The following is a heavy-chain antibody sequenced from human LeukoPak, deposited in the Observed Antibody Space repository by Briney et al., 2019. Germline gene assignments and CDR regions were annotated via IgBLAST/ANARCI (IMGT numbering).Heavy chain of an antibody. Sequence: PGGSLRLSCAASGFTFSSDWRSWVGQAQGKGREWVANIKQDGSEKYYVDSVKGRFTISRDNAKTSLYLQMNSLRAEDTAVYYCARRNDYGDYWGQGTLVTVSS. CDR2: IKQDGSEK. D-gene: IGHD2-8*01. CDR3: ARRNDYGDY. J-gene: IGHJ4*02. V-gene: IGHV3-7*01. CDR1: GFTFSSDW.